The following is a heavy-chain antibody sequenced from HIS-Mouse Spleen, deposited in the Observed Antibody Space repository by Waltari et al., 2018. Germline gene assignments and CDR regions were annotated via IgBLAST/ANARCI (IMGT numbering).Heavy chain of an antibody. CDR1: GFTFSSYW. CDR2: INSDGSST. V-gene: IGHV3-74*01. CDR3: ARDLELDAFDI. D-gene: IGHD1-1*01. Sequence: EVQLVESGGGLVQPGGSLRLSCAASGFTFSSYWMHWFCQAPGKGLVWVPRINSDGSSTSYADSVKGRFTISRDNAKNTLYLQMNSLRAEDTAVYYCARDLELDAFDIWGQGTMVTVSS. J-gene: IGHJ3*02.